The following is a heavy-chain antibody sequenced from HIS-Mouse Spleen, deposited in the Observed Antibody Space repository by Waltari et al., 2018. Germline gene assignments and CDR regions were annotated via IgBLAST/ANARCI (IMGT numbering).Heavy chain of an antibody. V-gene: IGHV4-38-2*02. CDR1: GYSISSGYY. Sequence: QVQLQESGPGLVKPSETLSLTCHVPGYSISSGYYWGWIRQPPGKGLEWIGSIYHSGSTYYNPSLKSRVTISVDTSKNQFSLKLSSVTAADTAVYYCARVKTWGQGTLVTVSS. J-gene: IGHJ5*02. CDR2: IYHSGST. CDR3: ARVKT.